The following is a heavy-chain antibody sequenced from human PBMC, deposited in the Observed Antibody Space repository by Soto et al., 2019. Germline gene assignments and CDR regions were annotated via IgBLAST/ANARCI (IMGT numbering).Heavy chain of an antibody. J-gene: IGHJ6*02. CDR3: ARAPPGLYPRWDV. CDR2: IYYTGST. Sequence: SETLSLTCAVSGGSMSRGGQSWSWIGQPPGKGLEWLGFIYYTGSTYYNPSLKSRVTLSVDRSKNKFSLNLTSVTAADTAMYFCARAPPGLYPRWDVWGQGTTVTVSS. V-gene: IGHV4-30-2*01. CDR1: GGSMSRGGQS. D-gene: IGHD3-10*01.